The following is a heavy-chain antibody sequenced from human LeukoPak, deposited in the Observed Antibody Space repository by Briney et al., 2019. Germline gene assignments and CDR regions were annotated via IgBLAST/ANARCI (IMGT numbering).Heavy chain of an antibody. CDR3: ARGPYGDYPDY. CDR1: GGSISSGSYY. V-gene: IGHV4-39*07. Sequence: SQTLSLTCTVSGGSISSGSYYWSWIRQPPGKGLEWIGEINHSGSTNYNPSLKSRVTISVDTSKNQFSLKLSSVTAADTAVYYCARGPYGDYPDYWGQGTLVTVSS. D-gene: IGHD4-17*01. J-gene: IGHJ4*02. CDR2: INHSGST.